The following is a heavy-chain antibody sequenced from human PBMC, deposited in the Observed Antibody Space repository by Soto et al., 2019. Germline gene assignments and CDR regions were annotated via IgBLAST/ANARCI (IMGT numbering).Heavy chain of an antibody. CDR3: ARGTGSGGFFDS. CDR1: GGSFSGYY. V-gene: IGHV4-34*01. D-gene: IGHD6-19*01. Sequence: QVQLQQWGAGLLKPSETLSLTCAVYGGSFSGYYWSWIRQSPGRGLEWIGEINHSRSTKYNPSLKSRVHISIDTSTSPFSLILTSVTAADTTMYSCARGTGSGGFFDSWGQGTLVTVSS. J-gene: IGHJ4*02. CDR2: INHSRST.